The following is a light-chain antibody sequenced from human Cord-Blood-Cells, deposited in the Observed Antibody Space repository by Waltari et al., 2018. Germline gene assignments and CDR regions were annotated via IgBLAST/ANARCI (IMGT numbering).Light chain of an antibody. CDR2: EGS. J-gene: IGLJ3*02. CDR1: SSDVGSYNL. V-gene: IGLV2-23*01. Sequence: QSALTQPASVSGSPGQSITISCTGTSSDVGSYNLVSCYQQHPGKAPKLRFYEGSKRPSGVSNRFSGSKSGNTASLTISGLQAEDEADYYCCSYAGSSTWVFGGGTKLTVL. CDR3: CSYAGSSTWV.